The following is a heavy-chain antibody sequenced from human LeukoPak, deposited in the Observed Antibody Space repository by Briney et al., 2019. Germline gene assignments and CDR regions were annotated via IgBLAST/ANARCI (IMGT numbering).Heavy chain of an antibody. CDR2: FDPEDGET. D-gene: IGHD3-16*01. CDR3: ATESGTPLAYTPFGY. J-gene: IGHJ4*02. CDR1: GYTLTELS. V-gene: IGHV1-24*01. Sequence: EASVKVSCKVSGYTLTELSMDWVRQAHGQGLEWMGGFDPEDGETIYAQKFQGRVTMTEDTSTDTAYMELSSLRSEDTAVYYCATESGTPLAYTPFGYWGQGTLVTVSS.